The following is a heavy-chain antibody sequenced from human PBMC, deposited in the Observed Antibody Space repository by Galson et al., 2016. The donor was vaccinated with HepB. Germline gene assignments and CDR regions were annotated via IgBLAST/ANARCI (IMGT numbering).Heavy chain of an antibody. Sequence: SLRLSCAASGFTFSSYWMNWVRQAPGKGLEWVANIKRDGSEKYYVDSVKGRFTISRDNAENSMYLQMNNLRAEDTAVYYCARAQWIQGRRAAYFDYWGQGALVTVSS. J-gene: IGHJ4*02. CDR1: GFTFSSYW. CDR3: ARAQWIQGRRAAYFDY. D-gene: IGHD5-18*01. V-gene: IGHV3-7*04. CDR2: IKRDGSEK.